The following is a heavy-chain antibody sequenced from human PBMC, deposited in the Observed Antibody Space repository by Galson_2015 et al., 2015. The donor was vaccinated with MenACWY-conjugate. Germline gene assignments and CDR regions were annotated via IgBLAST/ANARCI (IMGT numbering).Heavy chain of an antibody. V-gene: IGHV3-74*01. D-gene: IGHD3-16*01. CDR1: GFTFSDYW. J-gene: IGHJ4*02. Sequence: SLRLSCAASGFTFSDYWMHWVRQAPGKGLVWVSRINSDGSTTTYADSVKGRFTISRDNARNTVYLQMNSLRAEDTAVYYCVRGGVDYWGQGTLVTVSS. CDR2: INSDGSTT. CDR3: VRGGVDY.